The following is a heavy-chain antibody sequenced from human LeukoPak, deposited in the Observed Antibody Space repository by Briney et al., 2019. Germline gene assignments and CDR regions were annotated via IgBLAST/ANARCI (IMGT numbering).Heavy chain of an antibody. J-gene: IGHJ4*02. CDR2: IIPIFGTA. Sequence: SAKVSCKASGGTFSSYATSWVRQAPGQGLEWMGGIIPIFGTANYAQKFQGRVTITADESTSTAYMELSSLRSEDTAVYYCARDSEDYYDSSGYLPLFDYWGQGTLVTVSS. CDR1: GGTFSSYA. V-gene: IGHV1-69*01. D-gene: IGHD3-22*01. CDR3: ARDSEDYYDSSGYLPLFDY.